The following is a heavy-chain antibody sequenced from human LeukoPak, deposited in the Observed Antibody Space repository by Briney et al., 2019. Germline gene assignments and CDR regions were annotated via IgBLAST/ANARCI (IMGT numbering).Heavy chain of an antibody. CDR1: GFTVTTYS. D-gene: IGHD3-10*01. V-gene: IGHV3-64*01. J-gene: IGHJ4*02. CDR2: VSTDGGTT. Sequence: SGGSLRLSCAASGFTVTTYSMQWVRQAPGKGLEYVSGVSTDGGTTYYAKSVKGRFTISRDNSKNTVYVQMGGLRTEDMAVYYCARWRGEMSARPFFDYWGQGSLVTVSS. CDR3: ARWRGEMSARPFFDY.